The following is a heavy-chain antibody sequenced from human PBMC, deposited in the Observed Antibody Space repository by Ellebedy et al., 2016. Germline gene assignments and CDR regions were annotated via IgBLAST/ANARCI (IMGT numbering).Heavy chain of an antibody. J-gene: IGHJ5*02. Sequence: SETLSLTCAVSGGSVTSSTSYWGWIRQPPGTGLEWIGNMFYRGSAYYNPSLKSRVTISVDASMNQFSLRLSSVTAADTAVYFCARDLLLGGSRWFDPWGHGTLVTVSS. CDR3: ARDLLLGGSRWFDP. CDR1: GGSVTSSTSY. D-gene: IGHD2-2*01. CDR2: MFYRGSA. V-gene: IGHV4-39*07.